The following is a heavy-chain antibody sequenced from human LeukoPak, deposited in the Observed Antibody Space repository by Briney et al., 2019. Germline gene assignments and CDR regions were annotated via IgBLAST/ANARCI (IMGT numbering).Heavy chain of an antibody. V-gene: IGHV3-30*18. Sequence: GGSLRLSCAASGFTFSSYGMHWVRQALDKGLERVALISYDGSNKYYADSVKGRFTISRDNSKNTLYLQMNSLRAEDTAVYYCAKDSRTYGDYPNYYYGMDVWGQGTTVTVS. J-gene: IGHJ6*02. CDR1: GFTFSSYG. CDR3: AKDSRTYGDYPNYYYGMDV. CDR2: ISYDGSNK. D-gene: IGHD4-17*01.